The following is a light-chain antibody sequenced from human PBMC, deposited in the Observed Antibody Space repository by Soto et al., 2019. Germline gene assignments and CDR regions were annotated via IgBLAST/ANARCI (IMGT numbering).Light chain of an antibody. CDR1: QSVSNY. J-gene: IGKJ5*01. CDR3: QHGGT. CDR2: DAS. Sequence: EIVLTQSPATLSLSPGERATVSCRASQSVSNYLGWYQQKPGQAPRLLIYDASNRATGIPARFSGSGSGTDFTSTISSLEPEDFAVYYCQHGGTFGQGTRLEIK. V-gene: IGKV3-11*01.